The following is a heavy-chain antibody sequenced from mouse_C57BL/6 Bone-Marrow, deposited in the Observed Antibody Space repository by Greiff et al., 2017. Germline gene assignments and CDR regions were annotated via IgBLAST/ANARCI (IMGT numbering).Heavy chain of an antibody. J-gene: IGHJ1*03. D-gene: IGHD1-1*01. CDR2: ISGGGGNT. CDR1: GFTFSSYT. V-gene: IGHV5-9*01. Sequence: EVQVVESGGCLVKPGGSLKLSCAVSGFTFSSYTMSWVRQTPEKRLQWVAAISGGGGNTYYPDSVKGRFTISRDNDKNILYLQMSSLRSEDTALYYCSRQVTTVLATKYFHAWGTAATVTVSS. CDR3: SRQVTTVLATKYFHA.